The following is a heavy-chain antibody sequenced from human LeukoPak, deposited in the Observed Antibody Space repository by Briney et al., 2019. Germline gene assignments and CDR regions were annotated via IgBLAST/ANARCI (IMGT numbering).Heavy chain of an antibody. Sequence: GGSLRLSCAASGFTFSSYAMSGVRQAPGKGLEGVSAISGSGGSTYYADSVKGRFTISRDNSKNTLYLQMNSLRAEDTAVYYCAKDMVGSSGWLDYWGQGTLVTVSS. J-gene: IGHJ4*02. CDR3: AKDMVGSSGWLDY. V-gene: IGHV3-23*01. D-gene: IGHD6-19*01. CDR2: ISGSGGST. CDR1: GFTFSSYA.